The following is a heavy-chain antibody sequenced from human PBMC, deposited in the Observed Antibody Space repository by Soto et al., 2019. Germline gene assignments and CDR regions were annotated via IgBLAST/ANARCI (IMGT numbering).Heavy chain of an antibody. CDR1: GGTFSSYA. V-gene: IGHV1-69*13. CDR2: IIPIFGTA. CDR3: ALHYGAGSNYYYGMDV. J-gene: IGHJ6*02. D-gene: IGHD3-10*01. Sequence: GASVKVSCKASGGTFSSYAISWVRQAPGQGLEWMGGIIPIFGTADYAQKFQGRVTITADESTSTAYMELSSLRSEDTAVYYCALHYGAGSNYYYGMDVWGQGTTVTVS.